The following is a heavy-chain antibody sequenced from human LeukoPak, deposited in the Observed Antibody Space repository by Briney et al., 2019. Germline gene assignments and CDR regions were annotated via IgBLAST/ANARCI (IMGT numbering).Heavy chain of an antibody. V-gene: IGHV3-23*01. J-gene: IGHJ4*02. CDR2: ISGSSPAT. D-gene: IGHD4-17*01. Sequence: GGSLRLSCVASGFPFSSYTLSWVRQAPGKGLEWVSAISGSSPATYYSGSVKGRFTISRDKSKNTLYLQMNSLRAEDTAVYYCAKERQAGDYFTSDHWGQGTLVTVSS. CDR1: GFPFSSYT. CDR3: AKERQAGDYFTSDH.